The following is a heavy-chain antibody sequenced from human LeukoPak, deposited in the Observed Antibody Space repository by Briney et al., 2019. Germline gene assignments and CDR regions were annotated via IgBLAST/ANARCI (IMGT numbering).Heavy chain of an antibody. CDR3: ARDGSRSYYHLDY. Sequence: GGSLRLSCAASGFTVSSNYMSWVRQAPGKGLEWVSVIYSGGSTYYADSVKGRFTISRDNSKNTLYLQMNSLRAEDTAVYYCARDGSRSYYHLDYWGQGTLVTVSS. D-gene: IGHD3-10*01. V-gene: IGHV3-53*01. J-gene: IGHJ4*02. CDR2: IYSGGST. CDR1: GFTVSSNY.